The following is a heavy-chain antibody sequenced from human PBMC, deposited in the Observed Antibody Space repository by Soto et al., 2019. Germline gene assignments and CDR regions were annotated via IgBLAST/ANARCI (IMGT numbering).Heavy chain of an antibody. D-gene: IGHD2-21*01. CDR3: ARGIKSRPYYYYYYGMDV. J-gene: IGHJ6*01. CDR2: IYPGDSDT. V-gene: IGHV5-51*01. CDR1: GYSFTSYW. Sequence: LGESLKISCKGSGYSFTSYWIGWVRQMPGKGLEWMGIIYPGDSDTRYSPSFQGQVTISADKSISTAYLQWSSLKASDTAMYYCARGIKSRPYYYYYYGMDVWGQATTVTVSS.